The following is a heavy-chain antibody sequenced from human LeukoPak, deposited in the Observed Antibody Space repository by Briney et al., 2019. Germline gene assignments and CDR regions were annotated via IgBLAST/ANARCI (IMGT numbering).Heavy chain of an antibody. CDR2: INPNSGGT. J-gene: IGHJ4*02. D-gene: IGHD2-2*01. Sequence: ASVNVSCKASGYTFTGYYMHWVRQAPGQGLEWMGRINPNSGGTNYAQKFQGRVTMTRDTSISTAYMELSRLRSDDTAVYYCATTYWEYQLPYWGQGTLVTVSS. CDR1: GYTFTGYY. V-gene: IGHV1-2*06. CDR3: ATTYWEYQLPY.